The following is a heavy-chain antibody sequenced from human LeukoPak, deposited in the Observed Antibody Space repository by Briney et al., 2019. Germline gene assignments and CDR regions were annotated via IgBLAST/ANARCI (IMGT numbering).Heavy chain of an antibody. CDR3: ARGGSRMVTYGTLDY. Sequence: ASVKVSCKASGYTFTGYYMHWVRQAPGQGLEWMGRINPNSGGTNYAQKFQGRVTMTRDTSISTAYMELSRLRSDDTAVYHCARGGSRMVTYGTLDYWGQGSLVTVSS. V-gene: IGHV1-2*06. D-gene: IGHD2-21*02. J-gene: IGHJ4*02. CDR1: GYTFTGYY. CDR2: INPNSGGT.